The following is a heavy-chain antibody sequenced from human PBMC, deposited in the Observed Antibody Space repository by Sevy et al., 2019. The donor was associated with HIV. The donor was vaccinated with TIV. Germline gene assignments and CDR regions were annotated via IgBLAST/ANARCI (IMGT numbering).Heavy chain of an antibody. J-gene: IGHJ6*02. Sequence: SETLSLTCTVSGGSINSNNYYWTWIRQHPGKGLEWIGYIYYSGNTYYYPSLKSRLTISIDKSKNQFSLRLSSVTAADTAVYYCARDHGYSNGWFPYYYYHGMDVWGQGTTVTVSS. CDR3: ARDHGYSNGWFPYYYYHGMDV. CDR1: GGSINSNNYY. D-gene: IGHD6-19*01. V-gene: IGHV4-31*03. CDR2: IYYSGNT.